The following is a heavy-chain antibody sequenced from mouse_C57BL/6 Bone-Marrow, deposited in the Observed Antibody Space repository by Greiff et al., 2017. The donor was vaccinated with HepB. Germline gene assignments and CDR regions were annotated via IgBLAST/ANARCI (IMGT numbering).Heavy chain of an antibody. CDR2: IDPNSGGT. Sequence: QVHVKQPGAELVKPGASVKLSCKASGYTFTSYWMHWVKQRPGRGLEWIGRIDPNSGGTKYNEKFKSKATLTVDKPSSTAYMQLSSLTSEDSAVYYCARGDDYAPMDYWGQGTSVTVSS. CDR1: GYTFTSYW. V-gene: IGHV1-72*01. J-gene: IGHJ4*01. D-gene: IGHD2-4*01. CDR3: ARGDDYAPMDY.